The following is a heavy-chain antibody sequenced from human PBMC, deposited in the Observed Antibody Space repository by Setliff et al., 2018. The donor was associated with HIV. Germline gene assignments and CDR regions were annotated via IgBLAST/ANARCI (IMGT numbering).Heavy chain of an antibody. Sequence: PSQTLSLPCAISGDSVSSNSGSWNWIRQSPSRGLEWLGRTYYRSKWYNQYAVSLKSRISINPDTSKNHFSLQLNSVTPEDTAVYSWVRENDLLDAFDIWGQGTMVTVSS. J-gene: IGHJ3*02. CDR3: VRENDLLDAFDI. V-gene: IGHV6-1*01. D-gene: IGHD1-1*01. CDR1: GDSVSSNSGS. CDR2: TYYRSKWYN.